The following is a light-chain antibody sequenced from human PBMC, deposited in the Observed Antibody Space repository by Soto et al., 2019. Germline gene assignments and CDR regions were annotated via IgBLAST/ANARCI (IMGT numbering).Light chain of an antibody. Sequence: QAVVTQPPSASGTPGQRITISCSGSSSNIGSHTLNWYQQLPGTAPILLIYSNYQRPSGVPDRFSGSKSGTSGSLAISGLQSEDEAEYYCAAWDDSLRGWVFGGGTQLTVL. V-gene: IGLV1-44*01. CDR2: SNY. CDR3: AAWDDSLRGWV. J-gene: IGLJ3*02. CDR1: SSNIGSHT.